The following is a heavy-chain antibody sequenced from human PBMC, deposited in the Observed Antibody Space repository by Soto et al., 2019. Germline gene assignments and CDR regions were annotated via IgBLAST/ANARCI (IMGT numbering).Heavy chain of an antibody. V-gene: IGHV4-39*01. CDR1: GGPVTSSSSH. CDR3: ACLVYCGGNCYSFYI. J-gene: IGHJ4*02. CDR2: IYYKEST. D-gene: IGHD2-21*02. Sequence: PSETLSLTCTVSGGPVTSSSSHWGWIRQPPGKGLEWIGNIYYKESTYYNPSLKSRVTISIDTPKNQFSLKLTSVTATDTAVYYCACLVYCGGNCYSFYIWGQGTLVTVSS.